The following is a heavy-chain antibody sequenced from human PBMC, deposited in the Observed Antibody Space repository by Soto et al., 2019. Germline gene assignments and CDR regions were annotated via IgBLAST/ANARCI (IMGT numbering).Heavy chain of an antibody. Sequence: GAPGKVSCQASGFTLTKYGVNSGRQAPGQGREWMGWISAYNGNTNYAQKLQGRVTMTTDTSTSTAYMELRSLRSDDTAVYYCARDDFWSGPLNAFDIWGQGTMVTVSS. CDR3: ARDDFWSGPLNAFDI. J-gene: IGHJ3*02. V-gene: IGHV1-18*01. D-gene: IGHD3-3*01. CDR1: GFTLTKYG. CDR2: ISAYNGNT.